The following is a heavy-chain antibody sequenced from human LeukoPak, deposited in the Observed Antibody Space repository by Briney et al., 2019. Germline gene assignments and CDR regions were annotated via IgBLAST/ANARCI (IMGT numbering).Heavy chain of an antibody. CDR1: GYSFTSYW. D-gene: IGHD3-3*01. CDR2: ISAYNGNT. Sequence: GESLKISCKGSGYSFTSYWIGWVRQAPGQGLEWMGWISAYNGNTNYAQKLQGRVTMTTDTSTSTAYMELRSLRSDDTAVYYCARGLEWLTRRHTWFDPWGQGTLVTVSS. J-gene: IGHJ5*02. V-gene: IGHV1-18*04. CDR3: ARGLEWLTRRHTWFDP.